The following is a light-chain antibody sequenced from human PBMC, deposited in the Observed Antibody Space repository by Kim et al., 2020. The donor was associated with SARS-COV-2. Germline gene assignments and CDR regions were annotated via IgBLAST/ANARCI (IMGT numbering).Light chain of an antibody. V-gene: IGLV2-14*03. CDR3: SSYTSSSTYV. CDR1: SSDVGGYNY. J-gene: IGLJ1*01. CDR2: DVR. Sequence: GQSITISCTGTSSDVGGYNYVSWYQQHPGKAPKLMIYDVRNRPSGVSNRFSGSKSGNTASLTIYGLQAEDEADYYCSSYTSSSTYVFGTGTQLTVL.